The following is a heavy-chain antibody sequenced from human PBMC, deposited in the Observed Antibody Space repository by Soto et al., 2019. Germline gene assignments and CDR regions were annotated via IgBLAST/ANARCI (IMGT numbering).Heavy chain of an antibody. CDR1: GFTFSYNC. V-gene: IGHV3-33*01. CDR2: IWYDGSKI. J-gene: IGHJ4*02. D-gene: IGHD4-17*01. Sequence: AESLTLSCAASGFTFSYNCMHWVRQAPGKGLEWVAVIWYDGSKIYYADSVKGRFTISRDNSKNTLFLQMNSLRAEDTAVYYCARGVDYGDYAIDYWGQGTLVTVSS. CDR3: ARGVDYGDYAIDY.